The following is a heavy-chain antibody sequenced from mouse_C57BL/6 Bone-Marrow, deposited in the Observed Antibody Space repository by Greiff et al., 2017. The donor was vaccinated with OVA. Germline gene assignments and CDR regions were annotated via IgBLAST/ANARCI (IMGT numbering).Heavy chain of an antibody. D-gene: IGHD1-1*01. CDR3: AMGITTVVASRYYFDY. CDR2: IHPSDSDT. CDR1: GYTFTSYW. Sequence: QVHVKQPGAELVKPGASVKVSCKASGYTFTSYWMHWVKQRPGQGLEWIGRIHPSDSDTNYNQKFKGKATLTVDKSSSTAYMQLSSLTSEDSAVYYCAMGITTVVASRYYFDYWGQGTTLTVSS. V-gene: IGHV1-74*01. J-gene: IGHJ2*01.